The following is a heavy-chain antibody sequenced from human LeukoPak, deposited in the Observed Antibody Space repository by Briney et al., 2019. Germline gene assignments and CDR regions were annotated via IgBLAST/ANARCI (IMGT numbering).Heavy chain of an antibody. CDR2: FSDSAGRT. Sequence: PPGGSLRLSCAVSGITLSNYGMTWVRQAPGKGLEWVAGFSDSAGRTNYADSVKGRFTISRDNSKNTLYLQMSSLRAEDMAVYYCARDLWGQYYFDYWGQGTLVTVSS. CDR1: GITLSNYG. J-gene: IGHJ4*02. D-gene: IGHD3-16*01. V-gene: IGHV3-23*01. CDR3: ARDLWGQYYFDY.